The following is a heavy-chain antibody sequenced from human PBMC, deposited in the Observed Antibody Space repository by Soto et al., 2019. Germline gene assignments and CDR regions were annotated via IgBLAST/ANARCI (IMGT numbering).Heavy chain of an antibody. Sequence: GASVKVSCKASGGTFSSYTISWVRQAPGQGLEWMGRIIPILGIANYAQKFQGRVTITEDKSTSTAYMELSSLRSEDTAVYYCARDYSSSWHFDYWGQGTLVTVSS. V-gene: IGHV1-69*04. CDR1: GGTFSSYT. D-gene: IGHD6-13*01. CDR3: ARDYSSSWHFDY. J-gene: IGHJ4*02. CDR2: IIPILGIA.